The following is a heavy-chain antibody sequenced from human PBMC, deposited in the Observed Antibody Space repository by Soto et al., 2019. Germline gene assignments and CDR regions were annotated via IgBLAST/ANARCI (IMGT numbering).Heavy chain of an antibody. D-gene: IGHD1-26*01. CDR3: ARDRGSYALDY. CDR1: GGTFSSYA. Sequence: VASVKVSCKASGGTFSSYAISWVRQAPGQGLEWMGGIIPIFGTASYAQKFQGRVTMTTDASTSTAYMELSSLRSDDTAVYYCARDRGSYALDYWGQGTLVTVSS. V-gene: IGHV1-69*05. CDR2: IIPIFGTA. J-gene: IGHJ4*02.